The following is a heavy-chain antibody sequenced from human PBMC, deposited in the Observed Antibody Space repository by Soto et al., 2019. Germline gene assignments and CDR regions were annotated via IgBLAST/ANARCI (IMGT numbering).Heavy chain of an antibody. D-gene: IGHD6-19*01. Sequence: ASVKVSCKASGYTFTSYGISWARQAPGQGLEWMGWISAYNGNTNYAQKLQGRVTMTTDTSTSTAYMELRSLRSDDTAVYYCARDMRRYSSGWCNFDYWGQGTLVTVSS. J-gene: IGHJ4*02. CDR2: ISAYNGNT. V-gene: IGHV1-18*01. CDR1: GYTFTSYG. CDR3: ARDMRRYSSGWCNFDY.